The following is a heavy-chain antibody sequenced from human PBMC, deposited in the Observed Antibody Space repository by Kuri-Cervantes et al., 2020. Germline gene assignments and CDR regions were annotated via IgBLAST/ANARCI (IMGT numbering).Heavy chain of an antibody. CDR3: ARGRYCTGGSCYGRRFDP. CDR2: ISYDGSNE. V-gene: IGHV3-30*09. J-gene: IGHJ5*02. D-gene: IGHD2-15*01. CDR1: GFTFSSYA. Sequence: GGSLRLSCAASGFTFSSYAMSWVRQAPGKGLECLAVISYDGSNEFYADSVRGRFAISRDNSKNTLYLRMNSLRGQDTSVYYCARGRYCTGGSCYGRRFDPWGQGTLVTVSS.